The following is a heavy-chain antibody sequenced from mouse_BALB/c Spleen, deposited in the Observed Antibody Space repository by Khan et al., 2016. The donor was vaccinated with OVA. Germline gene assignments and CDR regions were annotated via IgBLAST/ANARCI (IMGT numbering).Heavy chain of an antibody. V-gene: IGHV1S132*01. CDR2: IFPGTGTT. D-gene: IGHD2-1*01. Sequence: QVQLKESGAELVKPGASVKLSCKTSGYTFTSYWIQWVKQRPGQGLGWIGQIFPGTGTTYYNENFKGKATLTVDTSSSTAYMQLSSLTSEDSAFYICARGYFGNYEFVYWGQGTLVTVSP. CDR3: ARGYFGNYEFVY. J-gene: IGHJ3*01. CDR1: GYTFTSYW.